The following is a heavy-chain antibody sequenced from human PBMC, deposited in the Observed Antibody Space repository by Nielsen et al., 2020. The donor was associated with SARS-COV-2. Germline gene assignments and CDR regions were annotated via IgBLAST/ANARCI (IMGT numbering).Heavy chain of an antibody. V-gene: IGHV1-2*06. CDR1: GYTFTNNY. CDR3: ARDRDILVWFGELLY. Sequence: ASVKVSCKASGYTFTNNYMHWVRQAPGQGLEWMGRINPNSGDTNYAQKFQGRVTMTRDMSIGTAYMELSRLRSDDAAVYYCARDRDILVWFGELLYWGQGTLVTVSS. J-gene: IGHJ4*02. D-gene: IGHD3-10*01. CDR2: INPNSGDT.